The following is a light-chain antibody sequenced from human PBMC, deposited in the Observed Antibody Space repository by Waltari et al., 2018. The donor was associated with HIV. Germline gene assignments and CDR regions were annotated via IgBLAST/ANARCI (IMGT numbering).Light chain of an antibody. CDR1: NLGRKS. V-gene: IGLV3-21*04. Sequence: SYVLTQPPSVSVAPGKTARITCGGNNLGRKSVHWYQQKPGQAPVLVIYDDSDRPSGIPERFSGSNSGNTATLTISRVEAGDEADYYCQVWDTNSHHPGVFGGGTKLTVL. J-gene: IGLJ3*02. CDR2: DDS. CDR3: QVWDTNSHHPGV.